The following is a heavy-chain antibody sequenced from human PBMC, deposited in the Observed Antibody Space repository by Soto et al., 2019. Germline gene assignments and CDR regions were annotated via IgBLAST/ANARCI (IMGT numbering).Heavy chain of an antibody. Sequence: PGESLKISCEGSGYTFTNYWIGWVRQMPGKGLEWMGIIYPGDSDTRYSPSFQGQVTISADKSISTAYLQWSRLKASDTAMYYCARLGEGEAAGLYSGMDVWGQGTKVTVSS. CDR1: GYTFTNYW. J-gene: IGHJ6*02. CDR2: IYPGDSDT. CDR3: ARLGEGEAAGLYSGMDV. D-gene: IGHD6-13*01. V-gene: IGHV5-51*01.